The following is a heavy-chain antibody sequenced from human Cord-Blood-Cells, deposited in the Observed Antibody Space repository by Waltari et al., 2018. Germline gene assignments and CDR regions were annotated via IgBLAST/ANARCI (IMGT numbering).Heavy chain of an antibody. Sequence: EVQLVESGGGLVQPGGSLRLSCAASGFTFSSYEMNWVRQAPGEGLEWVSYISSSGSTIYYADSVKGRFTSSRDNAKNSLYLQMNSLRAEDTAVYYCASRDVYSGYDDYWGQGTLVTVSS. CDR1: GFTFSSYE. CDR2: ISSSGSTI. CDR3: ASRDVYSGYDDY. V-gene: IGHV3-48*03. J-gene: IGHJ4*02. D-gene: IGHD5-12*01.